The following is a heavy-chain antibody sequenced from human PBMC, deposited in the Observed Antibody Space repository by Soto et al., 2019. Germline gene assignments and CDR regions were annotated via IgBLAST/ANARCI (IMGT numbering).Heavy chain of an antibody. V-gene: IGHV3-23*01. CDR1: GFTFSSYA. Sequence: GGSLRLSCAASGFTFSSYAMSWVRQAPGKGLEWVSAISGSGGSTYYADSVKGRFTISRDNSKNTLYLQMNSLRAEDTAVYYCAKDTLDSSGYSYYYYYGMDVWGQGTTVTVS. CDR3: AKDTLDSSGYSYYYYYGMDV. D-gene: IGHD3-22*01. CDR2: ISGSGGST. J-gene: IGHJ6*02.